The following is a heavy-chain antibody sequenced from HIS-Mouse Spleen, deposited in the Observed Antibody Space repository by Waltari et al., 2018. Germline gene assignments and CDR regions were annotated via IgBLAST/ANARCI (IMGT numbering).Heavy chain of an antibody. J-gene: IGHJ2*01. V-gene: IGHV4-39*07. CDR2: IYYSGST. D-gene: IGHD6-13*01. Sequence: QLQLQESGPGLVKPSETLSLPCTVSGGSISSSCYYCGRIRQPPGKGLEWIGSIYYSGSTYYNPSLKSRVTISVDTSKNQFSLKLSSVTAADTAVYYCAREIPYSSSWYDWYFDLWGRGTLVTVSS. CDR1: GGSISSSCYY. CDR3: AREIPYSSSWYDWYFDL.